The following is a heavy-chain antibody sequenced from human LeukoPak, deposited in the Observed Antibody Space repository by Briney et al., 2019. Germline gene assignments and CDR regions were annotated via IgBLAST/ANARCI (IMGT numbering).Heavy chain of an antibody. CDR1: GGSISSSSNY. D-gene: IGHD3-10*01. CDR2: MYYSGTT. J-gene: IGHJ4*02. CDR3: ARHPTPSGSYFPKNFDY. Sequence: PSETLSLTCSVSGGSISSSSNYWGWIRQPPGKGLEWIGSMYYSGTTYYSPSLKSRVTISVDTSKSQFSLKLSSVTAADTAVYYCARHPTPSGSYFPKNFDYWGQGALVTVSS. V-gene: IGHV4-39*01.